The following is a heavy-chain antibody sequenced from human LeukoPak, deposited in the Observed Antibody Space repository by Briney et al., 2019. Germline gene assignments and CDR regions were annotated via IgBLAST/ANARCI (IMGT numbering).Heavy chain of an antibody. V-gene: IGHV1-46*01. D-gene: IGHD3-22*01. Sequence: ASVKVSSKASGYTFTSYYMHWVRQAPGQGLEWMGIINPSGGSTSYAQKFQGRVTMTRDTSTSTVYMELSSLRSEDTAVYYCARSGAGVNYDSSVYYPTLQTWGQGTLVTVSS. CDR3: ARSGAGVNYDSSVYYPTLQT. CDR2: INPSGGST. CDR1: GYTFTSYY. J-gene: IGHJ4*02.